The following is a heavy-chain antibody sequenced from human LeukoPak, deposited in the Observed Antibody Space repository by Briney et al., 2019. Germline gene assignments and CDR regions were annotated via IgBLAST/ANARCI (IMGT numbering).Heavy chain of an antibody. CDR3: ARSSITGDSSDY. CDR2: ISSSSYI. V-gene: IGHV3-21*01. J-gene: IGHJ4*02. D-gene: IGHD1-14*01. Sequence: GGSLRLSCAASGFTFSSYSMNWVRQAPGKGLEWVSSISSSSYIYYADSVKGRFTISRDNAKNSLYLQMNSLRAEDTAVYYCARSSITGDSSDYRGQGTLVTVSS. CDR1: GFTFSSYS.